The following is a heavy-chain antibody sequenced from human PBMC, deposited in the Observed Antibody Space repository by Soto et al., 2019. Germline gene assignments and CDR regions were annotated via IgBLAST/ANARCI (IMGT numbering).Heavy chain of an antibody. J-gene: IGHJ6*02. Sequence: QVQLVQSGAEVKKPGASVKVSCKASGYSFTRYGISWVRQAPGQGLEWMGWISGYNANTNYPENRQXXXTXXTDTSTSTAYMEVRNLLSDDTAVYYCARMGDVPYYYYGLDVWGQGTTVTVSS. CDR2: ISGYNANT. D-gene: IGHD3-16*01. CDR1: GYSFTRYG. V-gene: IGHV1-18*01. CDR3: ARMGDVPYYYYGLDV.